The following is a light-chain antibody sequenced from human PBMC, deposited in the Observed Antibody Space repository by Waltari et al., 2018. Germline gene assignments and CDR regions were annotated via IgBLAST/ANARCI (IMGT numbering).Light chain of an antibody. CDR3: QQYGGSPPAWT. CDR1: QSVSSSY. V-gene: IGKV3-20*01. CDR2: GAS. Sequence: EILLTQSPGTLSLSPGERATLSCRAIQSVSSSYLGWYQQRPGQPPRLLIYGASSRATGIPDRFSGSGSGTDFTLTISRLEPEDFAVYHCQQYGGSPPAWTFGQGTKVEIK. J-gene: IGKJ1*01.